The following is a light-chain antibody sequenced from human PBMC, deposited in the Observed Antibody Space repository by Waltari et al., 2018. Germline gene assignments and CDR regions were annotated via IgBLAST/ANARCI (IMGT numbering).Light chain of an antibody. J-gene: IGLJ3*02. Sequence: QSAPTQPASVSGSPGQSITISCTGTSSDIGSYALASRYQKHPGKAPKLMIYEVTKRPSGVSTRFSGSKSGNTASLTISGLQADDEADYYCYSYANGRVFGGGTKLTVL. CDR3: YSYANGRV. CDR2: EVT. V-gene: IGLV2-23*02. CDR1: SSDIGSYAL.